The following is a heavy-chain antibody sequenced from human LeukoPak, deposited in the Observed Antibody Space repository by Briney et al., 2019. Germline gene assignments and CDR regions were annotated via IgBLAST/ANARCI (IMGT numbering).Heavy chain of an antibody. J-gene: IGHJ5*02. CDR1: GYSINNYW. V-gene: IGHV5-51*01. D-gene: IGHD2-15*01. Sequence: GESLEISCKGSGYSINNYWIGWVRQMPGKGLEWMGIIYPADSDIRYSPSFQGQVTISADKSISTAYLQWSSLKASDTAMYYCARQEYCSGGSCYTWFDPWGQGTLVTVSS. CDR2: IYPADSDI. CDR3: ARQEYCSGGSCYTWFDP.